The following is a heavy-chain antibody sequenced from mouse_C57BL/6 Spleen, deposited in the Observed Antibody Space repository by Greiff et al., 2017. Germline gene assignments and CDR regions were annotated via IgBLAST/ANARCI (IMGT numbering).Heavy chain of an antibody. J-gene: IGHJ2*01. CDR3: ARRDYYDYPFDY. CDR2: INPYNGGT. D-gene: IGHD2-4*01. CDR1: GYTFTDYY. Sequence: EVQLQQSGPVLVKPGASVKMSCKASGYTFTDYYMNWVKQSHGKSLEWIGVINPYNGGTSYNQKFKGKATLTVDKSSSTAYMELNSLTSEDSAVYYCARRDYYDYPFDYWGQGTTLTVSS. V-gene: IGHV1-19*01.